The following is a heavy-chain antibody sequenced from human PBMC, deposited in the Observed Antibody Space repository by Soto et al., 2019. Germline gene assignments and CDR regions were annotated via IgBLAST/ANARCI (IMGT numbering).Heavy chain of an antibody. Sequence: PSQTLSLTCVISGDSVSSNSAAWDWIRQSPSRGLEWLGRTYYRSKWCNDYAVSVKSRITINPDTSKNHFSLQLNSVTPEDTAVYYCARGGEGSYGSYYFDYWGQGTLVTVSS. D-gene: IGHD3-16*02. J-gene: IGHJ4*02. CDR1: GDSVSSNSAA. CDR3: ARGGEGSYGSYYFDY. V-gene: IGHV6-1*01. CDR2: TYYRSKWCN.